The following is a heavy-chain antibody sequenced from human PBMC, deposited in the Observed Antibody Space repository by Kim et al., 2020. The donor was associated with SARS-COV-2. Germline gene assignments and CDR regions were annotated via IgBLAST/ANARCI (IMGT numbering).Heavy chain of an antibody. CDR3: ARSVVEVSGALWSAFDI. D-gene: IGHD2-15*01. CDR1: GGSFSAYY. CDR2: ISHSGST. Sequence: SETLSLTCAVYGGSFSAYYWMWIRQSPGKGLEWIGEISHSGSTKYNPSLKSRVTIAVDSSKKQFSLQLRSVTAADTSVYSCARSVVEVSGALWSAFDI. V-gene: IGHV4-34*01. J-gene: IGHJ3*02.